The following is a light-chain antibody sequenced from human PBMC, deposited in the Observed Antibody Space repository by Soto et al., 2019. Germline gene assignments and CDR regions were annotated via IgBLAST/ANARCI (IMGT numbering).Light chain of an antibody. Sequence: DIQMTQSPSTLSASVGDRVTITCRASQSISSWLAWYQQKPGKAPKLLIYKASSIESGVPSRFSGSGSGTEFTLTISSLQPDDFATYYCQQYNSFTWTFGQGTKVEIK. CDR2: KAS. CDR3: QQYNSFTWT. CDR1: QSISSW. J-gene: IGKJ1*01. V-gene: IGKV1-5*03.